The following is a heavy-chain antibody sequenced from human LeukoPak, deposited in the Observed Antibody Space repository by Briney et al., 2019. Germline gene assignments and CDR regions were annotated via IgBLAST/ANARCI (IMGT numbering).Heavy chain of an antibody. CDR1: GGSISGYY. CDR3: ARGLFNWNYFDY. D-gene: IGHD3-3*01. V-gene: IGHV4-59*01. CDR2: IHYSGYT. J-gene: IGHJ4*02. Sequence: SETLSLTCTVSGGSISGYYWSWIRQPPGEGLEWIGYIHYSGYTNYNASLKSRVTISVDKSENQFSLKVRSVTAADTAVYYCARGLFNWNYFDYWGQGTLLTVSS.